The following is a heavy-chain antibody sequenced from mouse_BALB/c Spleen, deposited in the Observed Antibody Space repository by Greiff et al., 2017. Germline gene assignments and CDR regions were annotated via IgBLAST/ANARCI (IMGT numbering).Heavy chain of an antibody. V-gene: IGHV1-77*01. Sequence: VQLQQSGPELVKPGASVKMSCKASGYTFTDYVISWVKQRNGQGLEWIGEIYPGSDSTYYNEKFKGKATLTADKSSNTAYMQLSSLTSEDSAVYFCARGDYGNYGGAMDYWGQGTSVTVSS. CDR1: GYTFTDYV. J-gene: IGHJ4*01. CDR2: IYPGSDST. D-gene: IGHD2-1*01. CDR3: ARGDYGNYGGAMDY.